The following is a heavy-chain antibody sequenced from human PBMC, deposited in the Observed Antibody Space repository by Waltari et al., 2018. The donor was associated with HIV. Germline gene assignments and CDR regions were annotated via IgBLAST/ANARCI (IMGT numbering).Heavy chain of an antibody. D-gene: IGHD3-22*01. CDR2: MTCNRETT. CDR1: GFTFEDSA. CDR3: AKDGGLSSRHYFVGYFDS. J-gene: IGHJ4*02. Sequence: EVQLVESGGGLVQPGGSLRLSCAASGFTFEDSALHWVRQAPGKGLEWGSGMTCNRETTGYAHSVKGRFTISRDNAKKTLYLHMHSLRAEDTALYYCAKDGGLSSRHYFVGYFDSWGQGTLVTVSS. V-gene: IGHV3-9*01.